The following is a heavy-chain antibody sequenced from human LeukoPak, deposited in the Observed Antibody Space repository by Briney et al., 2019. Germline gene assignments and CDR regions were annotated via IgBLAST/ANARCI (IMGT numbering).Heavy chain of an antibody. D-gene: IGHD3-3*01. Sequence: ASVKVSCKASGYTFTSNYIHWVRQAPGQGLEWMGMIYPRDGSTSYAQKFQGRVTVTRDTSTSTVHMELSGLRSEDTAVYYCARDSDFWSGADYYYYGMDVWGQGTTVTVSS. CDR2: IYPRDGST. J-gene: IGHJ6*02. CDR1: GYTFTSNY. V-gene: IGHV1-46*01. CDR3: ARDSDFWSGADYYYYGMDV.